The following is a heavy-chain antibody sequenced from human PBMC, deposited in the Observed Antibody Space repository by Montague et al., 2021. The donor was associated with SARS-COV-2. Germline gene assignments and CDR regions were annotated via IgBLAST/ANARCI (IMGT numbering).Heavy chain of an antibody. V-gene: IGHV2-5*02. CDR1: GFSLSTRGVG. CDR3: AHRKVLAAAWDY. Sequence: PALVKPTQALTLTCTFSGFSLSTRGVGVGWIRQPPGKALEWLALIYWDDDKRYSPSLKSRLTITKDTSKNQVVLTMTNTDPVDTATYYCAHRKVLAAAWDYWGQGTLVTVSS. CDR2: IYWDDDK. D-gene: IGHD6-13*01. J-gene: IGHJ4*02.